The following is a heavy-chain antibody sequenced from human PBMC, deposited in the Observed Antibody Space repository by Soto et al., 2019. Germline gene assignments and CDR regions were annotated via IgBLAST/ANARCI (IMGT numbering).Heavy chain of an antibody. V-gene: IGHV3-23*01. Sequence: EVQLLESGGGLVQPGGSLRLSCAASGFTFSSYAMSWVRQAPGKGLEWVSAISGSGGSTYYADSVKGRFTISRDNSKNTLYLQMNSLRAEDTAVYYCAGRKGDYFYYCMDVWGQGTTVTVSS. CDR3: AGRKGDYFYYCMDV. J-gene: IGHJ6*02. CDR2: ISGSGGST. CDR1: GFTFSSYA. D-gene: IGHD3-16*01.